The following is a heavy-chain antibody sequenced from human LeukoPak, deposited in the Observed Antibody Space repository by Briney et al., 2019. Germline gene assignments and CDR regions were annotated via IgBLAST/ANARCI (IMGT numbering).Heavy chain of an antibody. Sequence: GGSLRLSCAAPGFTFDDYGMSWVRQAPGKGLEWVSGINWNGGSTGYADSVKGRFTISRDNAKNSLYLQMNSLRAEDTALYYCARDPYSGSYYGGSWFDPWGQGTLVTVSS. CDR3: ARDPYSGSYYGGSWFDP. CDR1: GFTFDDYG. J-gene: IGHJ5*02. CDR2: INWNGGST. D-gene: IGHD1-26*01. V-gene: IGHV3-20*04.